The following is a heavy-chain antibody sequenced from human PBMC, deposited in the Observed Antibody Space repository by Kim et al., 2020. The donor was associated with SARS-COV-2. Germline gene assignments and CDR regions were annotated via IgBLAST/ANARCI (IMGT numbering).Heavy chain of an antibody. V-gene: IGHV3-33*01. CDR3: LRMNYLDY. Sequence: GGSLRISCAASGFTLSPYEMHWVRQAPGKGLEWVAVVLSNGITKYYADSVKGRFTISKDISKNTLYLQMSSLRAEDTAVYYCLRMNYLDYWGQGTLVTVSS. J-gene: IGHJ4*02. CDR2: VLSNGITK. CDR1: GFTLSPYE.